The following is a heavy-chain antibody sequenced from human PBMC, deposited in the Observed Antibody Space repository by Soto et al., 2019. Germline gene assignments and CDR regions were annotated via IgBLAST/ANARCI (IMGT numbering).Heavy chain of an antibody. CDR3: ARSPARPNYYCGMDV. CDR2: IWYDGSNK. J-gene: IGHJ6*02. Sequence: QVQLVESGGGVVQPGRSLRLSCAASGFTFSSYGMHWVRQAPGKGLEWVAVIWYDGSNKYYADSVKGRFTISRDNSKNTLYLQMNSLRAEDTAVYYCARSPARPNYYCGMDVWGQGTTVTVSS. CDR1: GFTFSSYG. V-gene: IGHV3-33*01. D-gene: IGHD6-6*01.